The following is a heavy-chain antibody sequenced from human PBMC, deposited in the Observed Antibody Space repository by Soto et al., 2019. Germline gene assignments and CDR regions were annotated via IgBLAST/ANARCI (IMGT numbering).Heavy chain of an antibody. D-gene: IGHD7-27*01. V-gene: IGHV4-59*08. J-gene: IGHJ4*02. CDR1: GDSISTDY. CDR2: IYYGGST. CDR3: AKNWNWGSLVH. Sequence: SETLSLTCTVSGDSISTDYWSWIRQSPGKGLEWIGFIYYGGSTNYNPSLKSRVTISVDTPKNRFSLKLSSVTAADTAVYYGAKNWNWGSLVHWGQGTLVTVAS.